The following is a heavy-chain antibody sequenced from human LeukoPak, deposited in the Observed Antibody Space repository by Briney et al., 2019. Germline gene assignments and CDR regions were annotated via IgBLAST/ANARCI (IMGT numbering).Heavy chain of an antibody. V-gene: IGHV3-33*01. CDR1: GFTFSSYG. J-gene: IGHJ4*02. Sequence: PGRSLRLSCAASGFTFSSYGMHWVRQAPGKGLEWVAVIWYDGSNKYYADSVKGRFTISRDNSKNTLYLQMNSLRAEDTAVYYCARGQNYYDSSGYYSGTYYFDYWGQRTLVTVSS. D-gene: IGHD3-22*01. CDR3: ARGQNYYDSSGYYSGTYYFDY. CDR2: IWYDGSNK.